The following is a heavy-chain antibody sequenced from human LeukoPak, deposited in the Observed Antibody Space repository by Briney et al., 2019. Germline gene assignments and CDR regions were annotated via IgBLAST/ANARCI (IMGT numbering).Heavy chain of an antibody. CDR2: TYYRYKWYN. D-gene: IGHD6-25*01. CDR3: ARSAAAAFDY. V-gene: IGHV6-1*01. CDR1: GDSVSTNSAA. Sequence: SETLSLTCAISGDSVSTNSAAWNWIRHSPSRGLEWLGRTYYRYKWYNDYAVSVKSRISINPDTSKNQFSLQLNSVAPEDTAVYYCARSAAAAFDYWGQGTLVTVSS. J-gene: IGHJ4*02.